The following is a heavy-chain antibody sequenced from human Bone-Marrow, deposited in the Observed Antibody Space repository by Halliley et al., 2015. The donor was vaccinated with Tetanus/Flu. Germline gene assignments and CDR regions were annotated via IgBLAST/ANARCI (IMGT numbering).Heavy chain of an antibody. CDR3: TRGLRNRPDYYYPMDV. J-gene: IGHJ6*02. CDR2: ISSSGNYI. Sequence: SGFTFSDYYMTWIRQAPGKGLEWVSYISSSGNYIYCADSVKGRFTISRDSAKNSLFLQMISLRAEDTAVYYCTRGLRNRPDYYYPMDVWGQGTTVTVSS. V-gene: IGHV3-11*01. CDR1: GFTFSDYY. D-gene: IGHD6-6*01.